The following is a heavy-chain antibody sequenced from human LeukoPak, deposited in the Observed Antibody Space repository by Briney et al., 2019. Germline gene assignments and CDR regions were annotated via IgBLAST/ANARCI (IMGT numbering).Heavy chain of an antibody. CDR2: ISGSGGST. D-gene: IGHD6-19*01. J-gene: IGHJ4*02. CDR3: AKGARGGGYSSGWYGGLDY. Sequence: PGGSLRLSCAASGLTFSSYAMSWVRQAPGKGLEWVSAISGSGGSTYYADSVRGRFTISRDTSKNTLYLQMNSLRAEDTAVYYCAKGARGGGYSSGWYGGLDYWGQGTLVTVSS. CDR1: GLTFSSYA. V-gene: IGHV3-23*01.